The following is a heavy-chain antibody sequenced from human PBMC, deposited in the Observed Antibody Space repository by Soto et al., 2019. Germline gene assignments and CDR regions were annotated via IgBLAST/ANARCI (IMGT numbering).Heavy chain of an antibody. CDR3: ARDPGYCSGGSCYSSAFDY. CDR1: GGSFSGYY. V-gene: IGHV4-34*01. Sequence: QVQLQQWGAGLLKPSDTLSLTCAVYGGSFSGYYWSWIRQPPGKGLEWIGEINHSGSTNYNPSLKSRVTISVDKAKNQFSLKLSSVTAADTAVYDCARDPGYCSGGSCYSSAFDYRGQGTLVTVSS. J-gene: IGHJ4*02. D-gene: IGHD2-15*01. CDR2: INHSGST.